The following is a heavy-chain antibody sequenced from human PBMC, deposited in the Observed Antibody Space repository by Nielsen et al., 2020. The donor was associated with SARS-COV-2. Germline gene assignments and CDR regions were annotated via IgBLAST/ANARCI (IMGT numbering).Heavy chain of an antibody. CDR2: IIPILGIA. CDR3: ASSNCSSTSCYRLYYGMDV. V-gene: IGHV1-69*02. D-gene: IGHD2-2*01. Sequence: WVRQAPGQGLKWMGRIIPILGIANYAQKFQGRVTITADKSTSTAYMELSSLRSEDTAVYYCASSNCSSTSCYRLYYGMDVWGQGTTVTVSS. J-gene: IGHJ6*02.